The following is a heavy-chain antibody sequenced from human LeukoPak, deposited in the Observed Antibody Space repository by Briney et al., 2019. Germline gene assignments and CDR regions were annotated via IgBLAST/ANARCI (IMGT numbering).Heavy chain of an antibody. D-gene: IGHD3-10*01. V-gene: IGHV3-48*03. J-gene: IGHJ4*02. CDR3: ARWYYGSGSYFKLDY. CDR1: GFTFSSIA. Sequence: GGSLRLSCTASGFTFSSIALTWVRQAPGKGLGWLSYISSSGSDIFYADSVRGRFTISRDNSKNSVYLQMNSLRAEDTAIYYCARWYYGSGSYFKLDYWGQGTLVTVSS. CDR2: ISSSGSDI.